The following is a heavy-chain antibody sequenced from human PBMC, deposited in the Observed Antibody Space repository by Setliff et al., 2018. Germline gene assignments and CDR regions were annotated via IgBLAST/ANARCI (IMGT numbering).Heavy chain of an antibody. V-gene: IGHV1-46*01. D-gene: IGHD3-22*01. CDR2: INPSGGLT. J-gene: IGHJ4*02. CDR1: GYTLTNYY. CDR3: ARAPYYYDSSGYWGAFDY. Sequence: ASVKVSCKASGYTLTNYYMHWVRQAPGQGLEWMGIINPSGGLTRYAQKFQGRVTMTRDTSTSTVYMEVSSLRSEDTAVYYCARAPYYYDSSGYWGAFDYWGQGTLVTVSS.